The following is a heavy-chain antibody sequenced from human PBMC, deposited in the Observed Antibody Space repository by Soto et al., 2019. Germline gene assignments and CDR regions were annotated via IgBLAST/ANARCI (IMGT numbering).Heavy chain of an antibody. CDR2: INAANGDT. CDR1: GYTFTSYG. V-gene: IGHV1-3*01. CDR3: VRRHVSATGIDWFDP. Sequence: EASVKVSCKASGYTFTSYGIHWVRQAPGQRLEWMGWINAANGDTKYSPKFQGRVTITRDTSASTVYMELSSLRSEDTAVYYCVRRHVSATGIDWFDPWGQGTLVTVSS. J-gene: IGHJ5*02. D-gene: IGHD6-13*01.